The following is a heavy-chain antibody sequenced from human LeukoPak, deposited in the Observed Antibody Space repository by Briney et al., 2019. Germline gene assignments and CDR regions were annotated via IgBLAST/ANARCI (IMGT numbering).Heavy chain of an antibody. CDR3: ARDDSSGYPDY. CDR1: GFTFSSYS. CDR2: ISSSSSYI. Sequence: GGSLRLTCAASGFTFSSYSMDWVRQAPGKGLEWVSSISSSSSYIYYADSVKGRFTIFRDNAKNSLYLQMNSLRAEDTAVYYCARDDSSGYPDYWGQGTLVTVSS. V-gene: IGHV3-21*01. J-gene: IGHJ4*02. D-gene: IGHD3-22*01.